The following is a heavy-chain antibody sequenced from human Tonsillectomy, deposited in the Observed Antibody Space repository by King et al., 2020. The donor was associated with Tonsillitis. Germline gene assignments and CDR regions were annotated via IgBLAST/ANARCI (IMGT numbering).Heavy chain of an antibody. J-gene: IGHJ4*02. CDR3: ARTSAAADLDY. V-gene: IGHV4-59*01. Sequence: VQLQESGPGLVKPSETLSLTCSVSGGSISGYYWSWIRQPPGKGLEWIWYIYYSGITNYNPSLKSRVTISGDTSKNQFSLKVTSVTAADTAVYYCARTSAAADLDYWGQGTLVTVSS. CDR1: GGSISGYY. D-gene: IGHD6-13*01. CDR2: IYYSGIT.